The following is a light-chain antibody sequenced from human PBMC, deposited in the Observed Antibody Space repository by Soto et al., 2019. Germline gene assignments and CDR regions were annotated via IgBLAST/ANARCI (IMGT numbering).Light chain of an antibody. CDR1: SSDVGSYNL. CDR2: EGS. V-gene: IGLV2-23*01. CDR3: CSYAGSSTYV. J-gene: IGLJ1*01. Sequence: QSALTQPASVSGSPGQSITISCTGTSSDVGSYNLVSWYQQHPGKAPKLMIYEGSKRPSGVSNRFSGSKSGNTASLTISGLHAEDEDYYYCCSYAGSSTYVFGTGTKLTVL.